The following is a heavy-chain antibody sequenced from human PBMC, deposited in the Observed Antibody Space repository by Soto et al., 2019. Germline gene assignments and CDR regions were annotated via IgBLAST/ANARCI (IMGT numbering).Heavy chain of an antibody. J-gene: IGHJ4*02. D-gene: IGHD1-26*01. V-gene: IGHV3-72*01. CDR1: RFTFSDYY. CDR2: TRNKANSYAT. CDR3: ARDTGGSYDY. Sequence: EVQLVESGGGLVQPGGSLRLSCAASRFTFSDYYMDWVRQVPGKGLEWVGRTRNKANSYATEYAPSVKGRFTISRHDLEDSMYMQMNSLKTEDTAVYYCARDTGGSYDYWGQGALVTVSS.